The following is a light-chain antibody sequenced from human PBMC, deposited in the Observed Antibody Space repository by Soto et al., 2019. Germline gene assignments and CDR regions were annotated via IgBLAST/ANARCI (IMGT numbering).Light chain of an antibody. CDR2: DAS. CDR3: QHRSNWPQLA. J-gene: IGKJ4*01. V-gene: IGKV3-11*01. Sequence: EGVLTQSPATLSLSPGQRATLSCRARHSVITYLVSYQQKPGQAPRLLIYDASKRATGVPARFSGSGSGTDFTLTISSLEPEDSAGYYCQHRSNWPQLAFGGGTKVEIK. CDR1: HSVITY.